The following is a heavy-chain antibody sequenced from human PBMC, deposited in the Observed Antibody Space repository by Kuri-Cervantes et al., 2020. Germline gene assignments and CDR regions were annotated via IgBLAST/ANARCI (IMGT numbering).Heavy chain of an antibody. CDR2: ISWDGGST. D-gene: IGHD3-10*01. CDR3: AKDPRPIYYGSDGMDV. V-gene: IGHV3-43*01. J-gene: IGHJ6*02. Sequence: GESLKISCAASGFTFDDYTMHWVRQAPGKGLEWVSLISWDGGSTYYADSVKGRFTISRDNSKNSLYLQMNSLRTEDTALYYCAKDPRPIYYGSDGMDVWGQGTTVTVSS. CDR1: GFTFDDYT.